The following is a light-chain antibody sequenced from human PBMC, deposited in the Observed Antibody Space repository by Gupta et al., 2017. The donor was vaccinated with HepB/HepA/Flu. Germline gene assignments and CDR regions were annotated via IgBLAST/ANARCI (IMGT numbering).Light chain of an antibody. V-gene: IGKV1-39*01. Sequence: DIQMTQSPSSLSASVGDRVTIACRASQSISNFLNWYQQKPGKAPNLLIYAASSLQSGVPSRFSGIGSGTEFTLTISNLQPEDFATDYCQQSYGTPRTFGQGTRVEIK. J-gene: IGKJ1*01. CDR3: QQSYGTPRT. CDR1: QSISNF. CDR2: AAS.